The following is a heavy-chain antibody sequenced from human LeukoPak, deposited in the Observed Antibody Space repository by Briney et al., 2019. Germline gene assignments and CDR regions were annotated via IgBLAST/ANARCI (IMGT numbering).Heavy chain of an antibody. J-gene: IGHJ4*02. V-gene: IGHV3-23*01. Sequence: SGGSLRLSCAASGFTLSNYAMSWVRQAPGKGLEWVSTISGTSSGTYYTDSVKGRFTISRDNSKNTLYLQMNSLKAEDTALYYCVKDRTTVTASWGWGQGTLITVSS. D-gene: IGHD4-17*01. CDR2: ISGTSSGT. CDR1: GFTLSNYA. CDR3: VKDRTTVTASWG.